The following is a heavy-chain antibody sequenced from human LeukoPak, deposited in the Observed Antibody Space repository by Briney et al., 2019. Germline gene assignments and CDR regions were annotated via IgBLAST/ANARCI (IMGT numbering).Heavy chain of an antibody. J-gene: IGHJ4*02. D-gene: IGHD5-24*01. Sequence: PGGSLRLSCAASGITFSSYWMSWVRQAPGKGLEWVANIKQDGSEKYYVDSVKGRFTISRDNAKNSLYLQMNSLRAEDTAVYYCAREMATIGLDYWCQGTLVTVSS. V-gene: IGHV3-7*05. CDR3: AREMATIGLDY. CDR2: IKQDGSEK. CDR1: GITFSSYW.